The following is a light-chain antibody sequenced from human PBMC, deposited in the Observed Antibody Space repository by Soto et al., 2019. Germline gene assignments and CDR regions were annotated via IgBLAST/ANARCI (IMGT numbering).Light chain of an antibody. CDR1: SSDVGGYKY. V-gene: IGLV2-14*01. Sequence: QSALTQPASVSGSPGQSITISCTGTSSDVGGYKYVSWYQQHPDKAPKLMIYEVTNRPSGVSNRFSGSKSGNTASLTISGLQAEDEADYYCSSYTGKNTLVLFGGGTKLTVL. CDR2: EVT. CDR3: SSYTGKNTLVL. J-gene: IGLJ2*01.